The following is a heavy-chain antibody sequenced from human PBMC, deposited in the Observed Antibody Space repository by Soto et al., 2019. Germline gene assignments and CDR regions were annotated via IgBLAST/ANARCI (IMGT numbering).Heavy chain of an antibody. D-gene: IGHD2-8*01. CDR1: GYTLTSYY. CDR2: INPSGGIT. J-gene: IGHJ6*02. V-gene: IGHV1-46*01. CDR3: ARGLSTNRYYYYYGMDV. Sequence: ASVKVSCKASGYTLTSYYLHWVRQAPGQGPEWMGIINPSGGITNDAQKFQDRVTMTSDTSTSTVYMELSSLRSEDTAVYYCARGLSTNRYYYYYGMDVWGQGTTVTVSS.